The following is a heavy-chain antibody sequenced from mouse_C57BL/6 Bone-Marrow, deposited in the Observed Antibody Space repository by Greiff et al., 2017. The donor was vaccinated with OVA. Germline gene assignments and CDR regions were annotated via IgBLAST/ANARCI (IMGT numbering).Heavy chain of an antibody. Sequence: EVHLVESVAELVRPGASVKLSCTASGFHIKNTYMHWVKQRPEPGLTWLGRIDPATGNPKYAPHFHGKATITADTSSNTAYLQLSSLTSEDTAIYYCASKYYGSSYGYFDVWGTGTTVTVSS. V-gene: IGHV14-3*01. CDR2: IDPATGNP. J-gene: IGHJ1*03. CDR1: GFHIKNTY. CDR3: ASKYYGSSYGYFDV. D-gene: IGHD1-1*01.